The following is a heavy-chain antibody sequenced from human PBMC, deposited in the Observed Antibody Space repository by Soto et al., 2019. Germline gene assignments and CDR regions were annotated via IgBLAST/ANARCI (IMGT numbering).Heavy chain of an antibody. CDR3: AKCIAAEEYYYMDV. CDR1: GFTFSSYG. Sequence: GWSLRLSCAASGFTFSSYGMHWVRQAPGKGLEWVAVISYDGSNKYYADSVKGRFTISRDNSKNTLYLQMNSLRAEDTAVYYCAKCIAAEEYYYMDVWGKGTTVTVSS. CDR2: ISYDGSNK. J-gene: IGHJ6*03. V-gene: IGHV3-30*18. D-gene: IGHD6-13*01.